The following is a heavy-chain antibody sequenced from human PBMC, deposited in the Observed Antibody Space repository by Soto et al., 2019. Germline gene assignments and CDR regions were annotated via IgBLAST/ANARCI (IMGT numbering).Heavy chain of an antibody. CDR2: IYYSGST. CDR3: ARWLVGLGNWFDP. Sequence: SETLSLTCTVSGGSISSYYWSWIRQPPGKGLEWIGYIYYSGSTNYNPSLKSRVTISVDTSKNQFSLKLSSVTAADTAVYYCARWLVGLGNWFDPWGQGTLVTVSS. D-gene: IGHD6-19*01. CDR1: GGSISSYY. J-gene: IGHJ5*02. V-gene: IGHV4-59*08.